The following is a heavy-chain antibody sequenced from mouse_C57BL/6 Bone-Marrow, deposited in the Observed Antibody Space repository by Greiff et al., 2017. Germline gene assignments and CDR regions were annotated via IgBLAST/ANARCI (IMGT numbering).Heavy chain of an antibody. D-gene: IGHD1-1*01. J-gene: IGHJ4*01. CDR3: TRGGYYGDAMDY. CDR1: GYTFTDYE. Sequence: VQLQESGAELVRPGASVTLSCKASGYTFTDYEMHWVKQTPVHGLEWIGAIDPETGGTAYNQKFKGKAILTADKSSSTAYMELRSLTSEDSAVYYCTRGGYYGDAMDYWGQGTSDTVSS. V-gene: IGHV1-15*01. CDR2: IDPETGGT.